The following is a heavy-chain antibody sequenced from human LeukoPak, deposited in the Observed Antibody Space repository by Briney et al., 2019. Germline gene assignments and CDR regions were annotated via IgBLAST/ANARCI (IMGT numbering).Heavy chain of an antibody. CDR2: IYYSGST. CDR1: GGSISSSSYY. Sequence: PSETLSLTCTVSGGSISSSSYYWGWIRQPPGKGLEWIGSIYYSGSTYYNPSLKSRVTISVDTSKNQFSLKLSSVTAADTAVYYCARGIEQHYDYVWGSYRENWFDPWGQGTLVTVSS. J-gene: IGHJ5*02. V-gene: IGHV4-39*07. D-gene: IGHD3-16*02. CDR3: ARGIEQHYDYVWGSYRENWFDP.